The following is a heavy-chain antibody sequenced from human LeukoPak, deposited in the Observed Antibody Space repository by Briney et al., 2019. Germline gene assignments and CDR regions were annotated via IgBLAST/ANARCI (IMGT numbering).Heavy chain of an antibody. CDR2: MSPNSGDT. CDR1: GYTFTSYD. V-gene: IGHV1-8*01. CDR3: ARADIVVVVAAPRPPLGMDV. J-gene: IGHJ6*02. D-gene: IGHD2-15*01. Sequence: ASVKVSCKASGYTFTSYDFNWVRQATGQRPEWMGWMSPNSGDTGYAQKFQDRVTMTRNTSISTAYMELSSLRSDDTAVYYCARADIVVVVAAPRPPLGMDVWGQGTTVTVSS.